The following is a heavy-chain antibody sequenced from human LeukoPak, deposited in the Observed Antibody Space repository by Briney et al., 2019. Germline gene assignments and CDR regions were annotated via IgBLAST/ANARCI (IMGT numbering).Heavy chain of an antibody. D-gene: IGHD3-3*01. J-gene: IGHJ5*02. CDR3: AKEPHDFWGAYSPNYFDP. Sequence: PGGSLRLSCAASGFAFGSSAMSWVRQAPGKGLEWVSAISGSGDSTSYSDSVKGRFTISSDNSKNTLYLQMNSLTAVDTAVYYCAKEPHDFWGAYSPNYFDPWGQGTLVTVSS. CDR1: GFAFGSSA. V-gene: IGHV3-23*01. CDR2: ISGSGDST.